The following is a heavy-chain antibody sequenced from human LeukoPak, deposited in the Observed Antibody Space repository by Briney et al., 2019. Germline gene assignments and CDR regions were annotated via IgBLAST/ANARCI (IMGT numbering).Heavy chain of an antibody. V-gene: IGHV1-2*02. Sequence: ASVKVSCKASGYTFTGYCMHWVRQAPGQGLEWMGWINPNSGGTNYAQKFQGRVTMTRDTSISTAYMELSRLRSDGTAVYYCARELYGSGSYYPLAIWGQGTMVTVSS. CDR1: GYTFTGYC. CDR2: INPNSGGT. CDR3: ARELYGSGSYYPLAI. D-gene: IGHD3-10*01. J-gene: IGHJ3*02.